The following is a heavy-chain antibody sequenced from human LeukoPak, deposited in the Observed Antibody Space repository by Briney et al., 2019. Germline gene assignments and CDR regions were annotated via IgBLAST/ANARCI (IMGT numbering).Heavy chain of an antibody. CDR2: ISSNSSNI. Sequence: GGSLRLSCAASGFTFSSYSMNWVRQAPGKGLEWVSSISSNSSNIYYADSVKGRFTISRDNAMNSLYLQMNSLRAEDTAVYYCASTVVPAAIAFDYWSQGTLVTVYS. CDR1: GFTFSSYS. D-gene: IGHD2-2*01. V-gene: IGHV3-21*01. CDR3: ASTVVPAAIAFDY. J-gene: IGHJ4*02.